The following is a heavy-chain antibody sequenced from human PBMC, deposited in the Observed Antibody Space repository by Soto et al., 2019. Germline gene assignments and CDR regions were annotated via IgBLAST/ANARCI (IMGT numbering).Heavy chain of an antibody. CDR3: ARDRGRDFWGGYWRPYYFDY. CDR2: IKQDGSAK. D-gene: IGHD3-3*01. V-gene: IGHV3-7*03. CDR1: GFTFSSYW. Sequence: GGSLRLSFAASGFTFSSYWMSWVRQAPGKGLEWVANIKQDGSAKYYVDSVKGRFTISRDNSKNSLYLQMNSLRAEDTAVYYCARDRGRDFWGGYWRPYYFDYWGQGTLVTVSS. J-gene: IGHJ4*02.